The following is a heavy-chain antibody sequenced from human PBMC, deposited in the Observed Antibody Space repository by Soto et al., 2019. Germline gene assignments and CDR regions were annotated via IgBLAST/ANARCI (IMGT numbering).Heavy chain of an antibody. D-gene: IGHD3-10*01. CDR3: AHMVRGYLWPGDMDV. CDR2: IYWDDDK. V-gene: IGHV2-5*02. CDR1: GFSLSTSGVG. J-gene: IGHJ6*02. Sequence: QITLKESGPTLVKPTQTLTLTCTFSGFSLSTSGVGVGWIRQPPGKALEWLALIYWDDDKRYSPSLKSRLTIXXDXSXNQVVLTMTNMDPVDTATYYCAHMVRGYLWPGDMDVWGQGTTVTVSS.